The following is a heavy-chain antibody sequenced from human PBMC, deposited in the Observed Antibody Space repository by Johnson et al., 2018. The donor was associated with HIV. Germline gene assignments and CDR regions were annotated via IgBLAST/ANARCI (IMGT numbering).Heavy chain of an antibody. J-gene: IGHJ3*02. CDR3: ARTLKWELGLPDWDAFDI. D-gene: IGHD1-26*01. Sequence: VQLVESGGGVVQPGRSLRLSCAASGFTFSSYAMHWLRQATGKGLEWVSAIGTAGDTYYPGSVKGRFTISRDNARNSLYLQMNSLRAEDTALYYCARTLKWELGLPDWDAFDIWGQGTMVTVSS. CDR2: IGTAGDT. CDR1: GFTFSSYA. V-gene: IGHV3-13*01.